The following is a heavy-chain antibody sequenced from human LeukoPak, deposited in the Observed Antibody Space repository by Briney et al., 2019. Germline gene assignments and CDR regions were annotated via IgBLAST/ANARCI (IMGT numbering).Heavy chain of an antibody. CDR3: ARRYLECNGDYSDY. D-gene: IGHD3-3*01. CDR2: IYYSGST. V-gene: IGHV4-39*01. CDR1: GGSISSSSYY. Sequence: SETLSLTCTVSGGSISSSSYYWGWIRQPPGKGLEWIGSIYYSGSTYYNPSLKSRVTISVDTSKNQFSLKLSSVTAADTAVYYCARRYLECNGDYSDYWGQGTLVTVSS. J-gene: IGHJ4*02.